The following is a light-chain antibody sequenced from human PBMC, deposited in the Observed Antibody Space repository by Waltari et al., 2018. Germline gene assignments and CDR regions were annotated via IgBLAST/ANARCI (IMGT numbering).Light chain of an antibody. J-gene: IGKJ2*01. Sequence: DIVLTQSPDSLAVSLGERAPINCKPSQSVVFSSNNKNYLAWYQHKPGQPPKLLITWASTRESGVPDRFSGSGSGTDFTLTISSLQAEDVAVYYCQQCYTFPYTFGQGTKLEIK. CDR2: WAS. CDR1: QSVVFSSNNKNY. V-gene: IGKV4-1*01. CDR3: QQCYTFPYT.